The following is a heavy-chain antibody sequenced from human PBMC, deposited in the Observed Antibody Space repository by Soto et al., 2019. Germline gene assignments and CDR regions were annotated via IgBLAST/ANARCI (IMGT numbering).Heavy chain of an antibody. V-gene: IGHV5-51*01. CDR1: GYKVSTWHNFTSYW. J-gene: IGHJ4*02. Sequence: PGESLKISCMGSGYKVSTWHNFTSYWIAWVRQMPGEGLEWMGIIYPGDSDTRYSPSFQGKVTISADKSINSVYLQWSSLKASDTATYYCARRHDSGAYFEYWGQGTLVTVSS. D-gene: IGHD4-17*01. CDR3: ARRHDSGAYFEY. CDR2: IYPGDSDT.